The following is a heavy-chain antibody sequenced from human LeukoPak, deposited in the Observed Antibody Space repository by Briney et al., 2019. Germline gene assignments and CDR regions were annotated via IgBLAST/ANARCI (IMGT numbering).Heavy chain of an antibody. CDR3: AREYCSGGYCYSNEPSDAFDI. D-gene: IGHD2-15*01. J-gene: IGHJ3*02. CDR2: MNPNRGNT. V-gene: IGHV1-8*03. CDR1: GYTFTSYD. Sequence: GASVKVSCKASGYTFTSYDINWVRQATGQGLEWMGWMNPNRGNTGYAQKFQGRFTITRNTSISTAYMELSSLRSEDTAVYYCAREYCSGGYCYSNEPSDAFDIWGQGTMVTVSS.